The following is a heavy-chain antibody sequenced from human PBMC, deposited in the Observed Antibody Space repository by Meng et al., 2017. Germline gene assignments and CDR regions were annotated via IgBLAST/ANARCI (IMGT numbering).Heavy chain of an antibody. Sequence: GGSLRLSCAASGFTFSSYAMHWVRQAPGKGLEYVSAISSNGGSTYYANSVKGRFTISRDNSKNTLYLQMGSLRAEDMAVYYCARTTYYYDSSGPWVFDYWGQGTLVTVSS. V-gene: IGHV3-64*01. J-gene: IGHJ4*02. CDR2: ISSNGGST. CDR3: ARTTYYYDSSGPWVFDY. D-gene: IGHD3-22*01. CDR1: GFTFSSYA.